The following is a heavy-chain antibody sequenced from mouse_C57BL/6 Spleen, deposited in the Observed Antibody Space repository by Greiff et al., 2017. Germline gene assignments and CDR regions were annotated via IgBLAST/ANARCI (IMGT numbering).Heavy chain of an antibody. J-gene: IGHJ3*01. V-gene: IGHV3-6*01. Sequence: EVKLMESGPGLVKPSQSLSLSCSVSGYSFTSCYYWNWNRQSPGNKLEWMGYISYDGSNNYNPSLKNRTTFTRDTSENQFFLKLNTVTTEDTATYYCARGTEQGFAYWGQGTLVTVSA. CDR2: ISYDGSN. CDR3: ARGTEQGFAY. CDR1: GYSFTSCYY.